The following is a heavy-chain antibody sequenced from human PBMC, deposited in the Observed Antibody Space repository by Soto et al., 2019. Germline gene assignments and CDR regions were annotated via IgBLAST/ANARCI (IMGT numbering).Heavy chain of an antibody. CDR1: GYTFTGYY. J-gene: IGHJ4*02. D-gene: IGHD5-18*01. CDR2: INPNSGGT. Sequence: EASVKVSCKASGYTFTGYYVHWVRQAPGQGLEWMGWINPNSGGTNYAQKFQGWVTMTRDTSISTAYMELSRLRSDDTAVYYCARGPVQGYSYGYESVTFDYWGQGTLVTVSS. V-gene: IGHV1-2*04. CDR3: ARGPVQGYSYGYESVTFDY.